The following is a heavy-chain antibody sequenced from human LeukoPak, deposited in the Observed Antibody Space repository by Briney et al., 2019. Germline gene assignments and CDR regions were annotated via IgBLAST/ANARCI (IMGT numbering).Heavy chain of an antibody. CDR2: IYYSGST. CDR3: ARHRYGGGVLTPFDY. J-gene: IGHJ4*02. V-gene: IGHV4-59*01. Sequence: SETLSLTCTVSGVSISSYYWSWIRQPPGKGLEWIGYIYYSGSTNYNPSLKSRVTISVDTSKNQFSLKLSSVTAADTAVYYCARHRYGGGVLTPFDYWGQGTLVTVSS. D-gene: IGHD4-23*01. CDR1: GVSISSYY.